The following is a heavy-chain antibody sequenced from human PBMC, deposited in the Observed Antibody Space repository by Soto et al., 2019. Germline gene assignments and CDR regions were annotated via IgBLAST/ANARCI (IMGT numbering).Heavy chain of an antibody. Sequence: QVTLKESGPVLVKPTETLTLTCTVYGFSLSNARMGVSWIRQPPGKPLEWLAHIFSNDEKSYSTSLKSRLNTTKDTSKSQVLVTMTNIAPVDTATYCGARVTYYYDSTGYYGYNWFPPRGQGTLVTVSS. V-gene: IGHV2-26*01. CDR1: GFSLSNARMG. J-gene: IGHJ5*02. CDR2: IFSNDEK. CDR3: ARVTYYYDSTGYYGYNWFPP. D-gene: IGHD3-22*01.